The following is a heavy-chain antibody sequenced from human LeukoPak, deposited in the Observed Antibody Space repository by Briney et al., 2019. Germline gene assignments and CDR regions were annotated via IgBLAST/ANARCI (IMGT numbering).Heavy chain of an antibody. V-gene: IGHV3-53*01. CDR2: IYSGGST. CDR1: GFTFSSYS. CDR3: ARGTLWFGELYFDL. D-gene: IGHD3-10*01. Sequence: GGSLRLSCAASGFTFSSYSMNWVRQAPGKGLEWVSVIYSGGSTYYADSVKGRFTISRDNSKNTLYLQMNSLRAEDTAVYYCARGTLWFGELYFDLWGRGTLVTVSS. J-gene: IGHJ2*01.